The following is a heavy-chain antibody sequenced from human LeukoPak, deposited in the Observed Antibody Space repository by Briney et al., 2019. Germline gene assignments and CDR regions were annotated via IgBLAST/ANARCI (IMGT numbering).Heavy chain of an antibody. J-gene: IGHJ3*02. V-gene: IGHV3-7*01. CDR1: GFTFSSYW. D-gene: IGHD2-15*01. CDR3: ARVGWGRHCSGGSCYPMGAFDI. CDR2: IKQDGSEK. Sequence: GGSLRLSCAASGFTFSSYWTSWVRQAPGKGLEWVANIKQDGSEKYYVDSVKGRFTISRDNAKNSLYLQMNSLTAEDTAVYYCARVGWGRHCSGGSCYPMGAFDIWGQGTMVTVSS.